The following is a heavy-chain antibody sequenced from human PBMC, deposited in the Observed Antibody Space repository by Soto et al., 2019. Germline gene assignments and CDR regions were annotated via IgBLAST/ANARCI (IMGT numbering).Heavy chain of an antibody. CDR3: ASLWGLGATSDY. CDR1: GGSVSSGGHY. D-gene: IGHD1-26*01. V-gene: IGHV4-31*03. J-gene: IGHJ4*02. CDR2: IHYSGST. Sequence: QVQLQGSGRGVVKPSQNLSLTCTVSGGSVSSGGHYWSWIRQHPGKGLEWIGYIHYSGSTYDNPSLKSRVTISVDTSKNQFSLKLTSVTAADTAVYYCASLWGLGATSDYWGQGTLVTVSS.